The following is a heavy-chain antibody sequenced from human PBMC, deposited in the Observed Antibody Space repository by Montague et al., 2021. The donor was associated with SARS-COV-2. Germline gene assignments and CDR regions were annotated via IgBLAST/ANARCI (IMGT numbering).Heavy chain of an antibody. J-gene: IGHJ6*02. CDR2: IYYSGST. D-gene: IGHD2-15*01. Sequence: SETLSLTCTVSGGSISSYYWSWIRQSPGKGLEWIGYIYYSGSTNYSPSLKSRVTIPVDTSKNQFSLKLSSVTAADTAVYYCARVAGVVAAAPLNYYGMDVWGQGTTVTVSS. V-gene: IGHV4-59*13. CDR1: GGSISSYY. CDR3: ARVAGVVAAAPLNYYGMDV.